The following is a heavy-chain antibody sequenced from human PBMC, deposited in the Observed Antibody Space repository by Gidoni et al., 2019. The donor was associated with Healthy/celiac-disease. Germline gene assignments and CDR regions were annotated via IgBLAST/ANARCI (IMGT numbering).Heavy chain of an antibody. D-gene: IGHD6-13*01. CDR2: IYHSGST. J-gene: IGHJ4*02. CDR1: GGSISSSNW. V-gene: IGHV4-4*02. CDR3: ANRKAGSSWHYYFDY. Sequence: QVQLQESGPGLVKPSGTLSLTCAVSGGSISSSNWWSWVRQPPGKGLEWIGEIYHSGSTNYNPSLKSRVTISVDKSKNQFSLKLSSVTAADTAVYYCANRKAGSSWHYYFDYWGQGTLVTVSS.